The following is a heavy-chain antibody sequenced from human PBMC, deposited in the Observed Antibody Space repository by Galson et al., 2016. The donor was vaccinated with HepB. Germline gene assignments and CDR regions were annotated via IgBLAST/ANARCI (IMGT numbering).Heavy chain of an antibody. CDR3: AREVAFDSSAYYYNRFDP. CDR2: DGGER. Sequence: DGGERHYVDSVKGRFTISRDNAKNSLYLQLNSLRAEDTAVYYCAREVAFDSSAYYYNRFDPWGQGTLVTVSS. D-gene: IGHD3-22*01. V-gene: IGHV3-7*01. J-gene: IGHJ5*02.